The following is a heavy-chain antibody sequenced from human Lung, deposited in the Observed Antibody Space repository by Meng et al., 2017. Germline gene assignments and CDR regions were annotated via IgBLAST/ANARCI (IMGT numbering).Heavy chain of an antibody. J-gene: IGHJ4*02. Sequence: QVQLHESGPGLVKPAGTLSLTGAGSGGSITSSTWWSWVRQTPGKGLEWFGEIFHSGSTNYNPPLESRVTISVDKSKNQFSLKVYSVTAADTATYYCARFDISSSGRGDYWGQGILVTVSS. CDR2: IFHSGST. CDR3: ARFDISSSGRGDY. V-gene: IGHV4-4*02. CDR1: GGSITSSTW. D-gene: IGHD1-26*01.